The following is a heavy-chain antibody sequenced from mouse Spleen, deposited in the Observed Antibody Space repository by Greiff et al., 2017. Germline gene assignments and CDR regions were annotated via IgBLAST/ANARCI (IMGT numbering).Heavy chain of an antibody. CDR2: ICSGGST. CDR3: ASEPYGSSGFAY. V-gene: IGHV2-2*01. J-gene: IGHJ3*01. D-gene: IGHD1-1*01. CDR1: GFSLTSYG. Sequence: QVQLKESGPGLVQPSQCLSISCTVSGFSLTSYGVHWVRQSPGKGLEWLGVICSGGSTDYNAAFISRLSISKDNSKSQVFLKMNSLQTDDTAVYYCASEPYGSSGFAYWGQGTLVTVSA.